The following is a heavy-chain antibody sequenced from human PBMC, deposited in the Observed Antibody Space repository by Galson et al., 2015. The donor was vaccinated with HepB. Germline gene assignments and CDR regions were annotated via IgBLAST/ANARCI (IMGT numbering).Heavy chain of an antibody. V-gene: IGHV1-69*05. CDR2: IIPILHTP. CDR1: GGTFTNYA. J-gene: IGHJ3*02. Sequence: SVKVSCKASGGTFTNYALSWVRQAPGQGLEWMGGIIPILHTPNYAQKFQGRVTISTDESTSTVYMELSSLRSEDTAFYYCAREGHYYDSRGYYGVFDILGQGTMVTVSS. D-gene: IGHD3-22*01. CDR3: AREGHYYDSRGYYGVFDI.